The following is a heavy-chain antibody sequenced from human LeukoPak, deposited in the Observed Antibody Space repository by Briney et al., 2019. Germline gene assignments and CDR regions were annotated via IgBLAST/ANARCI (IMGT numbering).Heavy chain of an antibody. CDR2: MNPNSGNT. D-gene: IGHD3-16*01. J-gene: IGHJ4*02. CDR3: ARAGIWGLLVPFDY. V-gene: IGHV1-8*01. Sequence: ASVKVSCKASGYTFTSYDINWVRQATGQGLEWMGWMNPNSGNTGYAQKFQGRVTMTRNTSISTAYMELSSLRSEDTAVYYCARAGIWGLLVPFDYWGQGTLVTVSS. CDR1: GYTFTSYD.